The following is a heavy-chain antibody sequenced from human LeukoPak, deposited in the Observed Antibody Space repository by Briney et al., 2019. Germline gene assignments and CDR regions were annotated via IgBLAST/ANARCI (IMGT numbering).Heavy chain of an antibody. J-gene: IGHJ1*01. V-gene: IGHV1-2*02. D-gene: IGHD3-22*01. CDR1: GYTFTTYD. CDR2: INPNSGGT. CDR3: AREDYYDSSGYYKNKEYFQH. Sequence: ASVKVSCKASGYTFTTYDINWVRQAPGQGLEWMGWINPNSGGTNYAQMFQGRVTMTRDTSISTAYMELSRLRSDDTAVYYCAREDYYDSSGYYKNKEYFQHWGQGSLVTVSS.